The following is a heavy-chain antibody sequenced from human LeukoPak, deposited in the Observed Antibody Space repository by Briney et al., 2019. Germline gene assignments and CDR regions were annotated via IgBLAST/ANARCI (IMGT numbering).Heavy chain of an antibody. Sequence: ASVKVSCKAPGYTFTSYELNWVRQATGQGLEWMGWMNLNSGNTGYAQKLQGRVTMTRNTSISTAYMELSSLRSEDTAVYYCARVPQYYYYYMDVWGKGTTVTISS. J-gene: IGHJ6*03. CDR2: MNLNSGNT. CDR3: ARVPQYYYYYMDV. V-gene: IGHV1-8*01. CDR1: GYTFTSYE.